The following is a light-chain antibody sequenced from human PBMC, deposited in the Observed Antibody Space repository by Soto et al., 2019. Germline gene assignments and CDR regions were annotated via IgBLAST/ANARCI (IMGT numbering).Light chain of an antibody. Sequence: SYELTQPPSVSVSPGQTARITCSGDTLPKQYAYWYQQKPGQAPVLVIYKDTERPSGIPERFSGSSSGTTVTLTISGVQAEDEADYYCQSADSSGIYEVFGGGTKLTVL. J-gene: IGLJ3*02. CDR3: QSADSSGIYEV. CDR1: TLPKQY. CDR2: KDT. V-gene: IGLV3-25*03.